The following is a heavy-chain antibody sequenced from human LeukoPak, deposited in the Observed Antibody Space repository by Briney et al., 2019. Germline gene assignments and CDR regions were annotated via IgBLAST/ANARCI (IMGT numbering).Heavy chain of an antibody. D-gene: IGHD2-2*01. V-gene: IGHV1-24*01. CDR1: GYTFTELS. Sequence: ASVKLSCKVSGYTFTELSMHWVRQAPGKGLEWMGGFDPEDGETIYAQKFQGRVTMAEDTSTDTAYMELSSLRSEDTAVYYCATRVVPAALGGMDVWGKGTTVSVSS. CDR3: ATRVVPAALGGMDV. J-gene: IGHJ6*04. CDR2: FDPEDGET.